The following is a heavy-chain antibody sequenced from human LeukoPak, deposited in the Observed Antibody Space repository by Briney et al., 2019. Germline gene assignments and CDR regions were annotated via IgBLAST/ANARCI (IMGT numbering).Heavy chain of an antibody. V-gene: IGHV3-23*01. CDR2: ISGSGGST. Sequence: GGSLRLSCAASGFTFSSYAMSWVRQAPGKGLEWLSAISGSGGSTYYADSVKGRFTISRDNSKNTLYLQMNSLRAEDTAVYYCAKDLAVAGPYYYYGMDVWGQGTTVTVSS. CDR3: AKDLAVAGPYYYYGMDV. J-gene: IGHJ6*02. CDR1: GFTFSSYA. D-gene: IGHD6-19*01.